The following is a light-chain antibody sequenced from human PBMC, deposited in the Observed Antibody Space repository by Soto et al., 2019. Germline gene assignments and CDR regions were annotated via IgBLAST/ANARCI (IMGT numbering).Light chain of an antibody. CDR3: QQYESWPRT. J-gene: IGKJ1*01. Sequence: EILMTHTPATLSVSPEERGSLSCRASRDIRTNIPSYQQRPGKAPGPLIYHSSITPTGIPARFSGGESGTEVFLTFSSLQSDDFAVYHCQQYESWPRTFGQGTQLDMK. CDR1: RDIRTN. CDR2: HSS. V-gene: IGKV3-15*01.